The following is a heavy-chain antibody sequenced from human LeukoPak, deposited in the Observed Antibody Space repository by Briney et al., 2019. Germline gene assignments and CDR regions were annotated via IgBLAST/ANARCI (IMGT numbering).Heavy chain of an antibody. Sequence: SETLSLTCTVSGYSINNGYYWGWIRRPPGRGLEWIGSIYHSGSTYYNPSLKSRVTISVDTSKNQFSLKLSSVTAADTAVYYCARIRSRKWGFDYWGQGTLVTVSS. CDR2: IYHSGST. V-gene: IGHV4-38-2*02. J-gene: IGHJ4*02. CDR3: ARIRSRKWGFDY. D-gene: IGHD1-26*01. CDR1: GYSINNGYY.